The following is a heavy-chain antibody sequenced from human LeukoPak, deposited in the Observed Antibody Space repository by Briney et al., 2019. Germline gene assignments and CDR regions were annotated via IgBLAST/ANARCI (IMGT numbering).Heavy chain of an antibody. CDR3: ARGIIGYYFDY. CDR1: GYTLTIYG. Sequence: ASVTVSCKTSGYTLTIYGISWVRQAPGQGLEWMGLISAYGNTNYAQNLQGRVTMTTDTSTSTAYMELRSLRSDDTAVYYCARGIIGYYFDYWGQGTLVTVSS. D-gene: IGHD2-15*01. J-gene: IGHJ4*02. V-gene: IGHV1-18*01. CDR2: ISAYGNT.